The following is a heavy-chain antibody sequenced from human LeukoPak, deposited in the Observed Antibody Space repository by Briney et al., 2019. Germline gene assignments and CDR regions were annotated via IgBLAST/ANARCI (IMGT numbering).Heavy chain of an antibody. J-gene: IGHJ3*02. CDR1: GCTFSSYE. CDR2: ISSSGSTI. Sequence: GGSLRLSCAASGCTFSSYEMNWVREAPGKGLEWVSYISSSGSTIYYADSVKGRFTISRDNAKNSLYLQMNSLRAEDTAVYYCARGSFRLEAFDIWGQGTMVTVSS. D-gene: IGHD2/OR15-2a*01. V-gene: IGHV3-48*03. CDR3: ARGSFRLEAFDI.